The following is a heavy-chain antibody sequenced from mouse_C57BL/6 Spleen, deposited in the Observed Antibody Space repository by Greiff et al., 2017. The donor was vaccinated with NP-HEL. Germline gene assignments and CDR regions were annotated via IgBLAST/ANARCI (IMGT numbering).Heavy chain of an antibody. CDR2: ISDGGSYT. CDR1: GFTFSSYA. CDR3: ARGGTGFDY. Sequence: EVHLVESGGGLVKPGGSLKLSCAASGFTFSSYAMSWVRQTPEKRLEWVATISDGGSYTYYPDNVKGRFTISRDNAKNNLYLQMSHLKSEDTAMYYCARGGTGFDYWGQGTTLTVSS. V-gene: IGHV5-4*01. J-gene: IGHJ2*01. D-gene: IGHD3-3*01.